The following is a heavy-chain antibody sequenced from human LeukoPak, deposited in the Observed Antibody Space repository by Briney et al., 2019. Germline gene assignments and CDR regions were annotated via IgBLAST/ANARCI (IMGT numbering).Heavy chain of an antibody. V-gene: IGHV1-2*02. Sequence: ASVKVSCKASGYTFTGYYIHWVRQAPGQGLEWMGWINPNTGGTNYAQKFQGRVTMTRDTSISTAYMELSRVISDDTAVYYCARDGDYGGEQLLGFDPWGQGTLVTVSS. J-gene: IGHJ5*02. CDR3: ARDGDYGGEQLLGFDP. CDR2: INPNTGGT. CDR1: GYTFTGYY. D-gene: IGHD4-23*01.